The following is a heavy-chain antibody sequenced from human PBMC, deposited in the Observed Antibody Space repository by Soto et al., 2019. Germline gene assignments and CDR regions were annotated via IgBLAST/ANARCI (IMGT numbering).Heavy chain of an antibody. V-gene: IGHV4-4*07. J-gene: IGHJ5*02. Sequence: PSETLSLTCTVSCGSISNYYWSWIRQPAGKGLEWIGRIYTSGSPNYNPSLKSRVIMSVDTSKNQFSLKVSSVTAADTAVYYCARFSNWFDPWGQGILVTVSS. CDR2: IYTSGSP. CDR1: CGSISNYY. CDR3: ARFSNWFDP.